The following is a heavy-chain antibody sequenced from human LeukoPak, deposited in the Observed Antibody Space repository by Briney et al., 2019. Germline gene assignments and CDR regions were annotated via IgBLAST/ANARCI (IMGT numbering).Heavy chain of an antibody. CDR2: ISAGGATI. CDR1: GFTFSTYA. Sequence: GGFLRLSCAASGFTFSTYAMSWVRQAPGKGLEWVSAISAGGATIYYADSVKGRFTVSRDNSKNTLYLQINSLRAEDTAVYYCAKDSGGTYFYYYYYMDVWGKGTTVTASS. D-gene: IGHD1-26*01. V-gene: IGHV3-23*01. J-gene: IGHJ6*03. CDR3: AKDSGGTYFYYYYYMDV.